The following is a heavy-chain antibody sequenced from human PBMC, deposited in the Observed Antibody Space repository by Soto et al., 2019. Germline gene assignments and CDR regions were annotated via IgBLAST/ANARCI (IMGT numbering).Heavy chain of an antibody. Sequence: PWWSLRLSCLASVFTFSAYSMSWFRQAPGQGLEWVSSITSSSTYIYYTRSVEGRFTISRDDAKNSLHLQMNSLRAEDTAVYYCARDLLEGYGHARQPDYWGQGTLVTVSS. CDR1: VFTFSAYS. CDR2: ITSSSTYI. CDR3: ARDLLEGYGHARQPDY. D-gene: IGHD5-18*01. J-gene: IGHJ4*02. V-gene: IGHV3-21*06.